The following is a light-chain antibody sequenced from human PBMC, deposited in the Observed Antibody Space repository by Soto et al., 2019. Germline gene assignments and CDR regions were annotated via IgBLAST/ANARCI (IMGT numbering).Light chain of an antibody. Sequence: DIVMTQSPLSLPVTPGEPASISCRSSQTLLHRNGYNYLDWYLQKPGQSPQLLIYLGSFRASAVPDRFSGSGSGTYFTLKISRVEAEDAGLYYCMQALQTPSFGQGTRLEIK. J-gene: IGKJ5*01. CDR3: MQALQTPS. CDR1: QTLLHRNGYNY. V-gene: IGKV2-28*01. CDR2: LGS.